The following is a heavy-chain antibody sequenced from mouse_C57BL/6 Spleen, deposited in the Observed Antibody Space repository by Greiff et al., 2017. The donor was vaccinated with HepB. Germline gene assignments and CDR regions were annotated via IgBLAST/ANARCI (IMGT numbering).Heavy chain of an antibody. D-gene: IGHD3-2*02. V-gene: IGHV1-69*01. CDR2: IDPSDSYT. Sequence: QVHVKQPGAELVMPGASVKLSCKASGYTFTSYWMHWVKQRPGQGLEWIGEIDPSDSYTNYNQKFKGKSTLTVDKSSSTAYMQLSSLTSEDSAVYYCARGRDSSGYWFAYWGQGTLVTVSA. J-gene: IGHJ3*01. CDR1: GYTFTSYW. CDR3: ARGRDSSGYWFAY.